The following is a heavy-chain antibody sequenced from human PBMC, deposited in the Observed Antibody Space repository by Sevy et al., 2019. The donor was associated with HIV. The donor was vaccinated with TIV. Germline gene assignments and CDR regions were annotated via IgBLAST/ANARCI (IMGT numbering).Heavy chain of an antibody. V-gene: IGHV4-59*01. D-gene: IGHD1-26*01. CDR1: GGSISSYY. Sequence: SETLSLTCTVSGGSISSYYWSWIRQPPGKGLEWIGYIYYSGSTNYNPSLKSLVTISVDTSKNQFSLKLSSVTAADTAVYYCARMTGELLFDFWGQRTLVTVSS. CDR2: IYYSGST. J-gene: IGHJ5*01. CDR3: ARMTGELLFDF.